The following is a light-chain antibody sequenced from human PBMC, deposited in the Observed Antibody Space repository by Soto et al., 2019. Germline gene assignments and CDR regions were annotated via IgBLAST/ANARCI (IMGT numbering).Light chain of an antibody. CDR3: QQYGNSPQT. CDR1: QSVSSY. Sequence: EILMTQSTATLSVSPRERATLSCRASQSVSSYLAWYQQKPGQAPRLLIYDASNRATGIPARFSARLSGTDFTLNISRLEPEDFAVYYCQQYGNSPQTFGQGTKVDIK. V-gene: IGKV3-20*01. CDR2: DAS. J-gene: IGKJ1*01.